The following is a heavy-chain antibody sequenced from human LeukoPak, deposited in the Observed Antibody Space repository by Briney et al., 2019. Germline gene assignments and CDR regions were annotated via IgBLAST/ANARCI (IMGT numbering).Heavy chain of an antibody. CDR3: ARSSPQRCSSTSCYWRNFDY. D-gene: IGHD2-2*01. Sequence: GGSLRLSCAASGFTFSDYYMSWIRQAPGKGLEWVSYISSSGSTIYYADSVKGRFTISRDNAKNSLYLQMNSLRAEDTAVYYCARSSPQRCSSTSCYWRNFDYWGQGTLVTVSS. CDR2: ISSSGSTI. V-gene: IGHV3-11*01. CDR1: GFTFSDYY. J-gene: IGHJ4*02.